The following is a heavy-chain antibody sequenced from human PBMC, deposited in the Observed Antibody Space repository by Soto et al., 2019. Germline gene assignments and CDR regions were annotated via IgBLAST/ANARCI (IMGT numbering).Heavy chain of an antibody. V-gene: IGHV4-59*01. CDR1: AGSISSYY. CDR2: IYYSGST. CDR3: ARVDHDSSSTTWFDP. J-gene: IGHJ5*02. D-gene: IGHD6-13*01. Sequence: PSETLSLTCTVSAGSISSYYWSWIRQPPGKGLEWIGYIYYSGSTNYNPSLKSRVTISVDTSKNQFSLKLSSVTAADTAVYYCARVDHDSSSTTWFDPWGQGTLVTVSS.